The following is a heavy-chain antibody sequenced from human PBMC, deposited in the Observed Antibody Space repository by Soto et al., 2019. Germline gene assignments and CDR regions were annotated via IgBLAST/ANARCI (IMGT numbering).Heavy chain of an antibody. J-gene: IGHJ6*02. D-gene: IGHD1-26*01. Sequence: GGSLRLSCAASGFTFSNYAISWVRQAPGKGLEWVSSISGSGGSTYYADSVKGRFTISRDNSKNTLYLQMNSLRAEDTAVYYCATYSGNYERYGVYYGMDVWGQGTTVTVSS. CDR1: GFTFSNYA. V-gene: IGHV3-23*01. CDR2: ISGSGGST. CDR3: ATYSGNYERYGVYYGMDV.